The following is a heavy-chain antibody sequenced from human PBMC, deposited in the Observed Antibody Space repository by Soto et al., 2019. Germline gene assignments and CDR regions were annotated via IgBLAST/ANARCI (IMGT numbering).Heavy chain of an antibody. J-gene: IGHJ3*02. Sequence: SETLSLTCAVSGGSISSSNWWSWVRQPPGKGLEWIGEIYHSGSTNYNPSLKSRVTISVDKPKNQFSLKLSSVTAADTAVYYCASTSERWLQLGDAFDIWGQGTMVTVSS. CDR3: ASTSERWLQLGDAFDI. CDR1: GGSISSSNW. D-gene: IGHD5-12*01. CDR2: IYHSGST. V-gene: IGHV4-4*02.